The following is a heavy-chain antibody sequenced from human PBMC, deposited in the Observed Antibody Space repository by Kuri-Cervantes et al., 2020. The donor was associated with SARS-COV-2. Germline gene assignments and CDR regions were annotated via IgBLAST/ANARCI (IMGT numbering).Heavy chain of an antibody. D-gene: IGHD7-27*01. V-gene: IGHV3-48*01. CDR1: GFTFSSYS. J-gene: IGHJ6*03. Sequence: GESLKISCAASGFTFSSYSMNWVRQAPGKGLEWVSYISNSSSTIYYADSVKGRFTISRDNAKNSLYLQMNSLRAEDTAVYYCARDPRAQLGISYYYYMDVWGKGTTVTVSS. CDR2: ISNSSSTI. CDR3: ARDPRAQLGISYYYYMDV.